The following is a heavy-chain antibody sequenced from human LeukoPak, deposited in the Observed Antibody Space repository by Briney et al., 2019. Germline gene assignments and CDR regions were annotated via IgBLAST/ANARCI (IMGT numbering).Heavy chain of an antibody. CDR2: IWYDGSNK. CDR3: ARDSGRNNPNYGMDV. V-gene: IGHV3-33*01. CDR1: GFTFSSYG. J-gene: IGHJ6*02. D-gene: IGHD3-10*01. Sequence: GGSLRLSCAASGFTFSSYGMHWVRQAPGKGLEWVAVIWYDGSNKYYADSVKGRFTISRDNSKNTLYLQMNSLRAEDTAVYYCARDSGRNNPNYGMDVWGQATTVTVSS.